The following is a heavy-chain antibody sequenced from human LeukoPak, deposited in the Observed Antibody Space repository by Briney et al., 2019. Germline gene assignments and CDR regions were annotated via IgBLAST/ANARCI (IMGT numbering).Heavy chain of an antibody. D-gene: IGHD3-3*01. Sequence: GGSLRLSCAASGFTFSSYSMNWVRQAPGKGLEWVSSISSSSSYIYYADSVKGRFTISRDNAKNSLYLQMNSLRAEDTAVYYCAREVKYDFWSGYYGDDAFDIWGRGTMVTVSS. CDR3: AREVKYDFWSGYYGDDAFDI. CDR2: ISSSSSYI. J-gene: IGHJ3*02. CDR1: GFTFSSYS. V-gene: IGHV3-21*01.